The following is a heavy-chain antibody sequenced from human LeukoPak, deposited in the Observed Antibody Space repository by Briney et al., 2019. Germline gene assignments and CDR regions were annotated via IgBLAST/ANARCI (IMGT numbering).Heavy chain of an antibody. Sequence: SETLSLTCAVYGGSFSGYYWSWIRQPPGKGLEWIGEINHSGSTNYNPSLKSRVTISVDTSKNQFSLKLSSVTAADTAVYYCARRPYYYGSGSYYRSYYFDYWGQGTLVTVSS. CDR2: INHSGST. CDR1: GGSFSGYY. J-gene: IGHJ4*02. D-gene: IGHD3-10*01. CDR3: ARRPYYYGSGSYYRSYYFDY. V-gene: IGHV4-34*01.